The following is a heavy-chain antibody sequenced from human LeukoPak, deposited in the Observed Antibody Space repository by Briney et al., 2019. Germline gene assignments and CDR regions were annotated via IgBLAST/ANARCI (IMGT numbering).Heavy chain of an antibody. CDR3: ARTVSGDYYGMDV. Sequence: SETLSFTCTVSGGSISNSYWSWVRQPPGKGLEWIGYTSYSGSTNYNPSLRRRVTMSVDTSKDQFSLRLISVTAADTAVYYCARTVSGDYYGMDVWGQGTTVTVSS. V-gene: IGHV4-59*08. D-gene: IGHD1-26*01. J-gene: IGHJ6*02. CDR1: GGSISNSY. CDR2: TSYSGST.